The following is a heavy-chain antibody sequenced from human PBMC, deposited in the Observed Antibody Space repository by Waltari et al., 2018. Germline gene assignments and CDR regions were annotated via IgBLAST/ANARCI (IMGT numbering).Heavy chain of an antibody. V-gene: IGHV1-69*18. CDR3: ARGSKFGDYGDLDY. D-gene: IGHD4-17*01. CDR2: IIPMFNIP. Sequence: VQLVQSGAEVKKPGSSVRVSCKPSGDVFENYAISWVRQAPGKGLEWMGRIIPMFNIPNYAQRFEGTVTITADESTSTGYMELTGLTSEDTAIYCCARGSKFGDYGDLDYWGQGTLVTVS. J-gene: IGHJ4*02. CDR1: GDVFENYA.